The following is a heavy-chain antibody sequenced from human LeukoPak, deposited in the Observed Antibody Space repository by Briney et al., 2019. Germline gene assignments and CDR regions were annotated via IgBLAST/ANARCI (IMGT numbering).Heavy chain of an antibody. CDR2: INSDGSST. Sequence: QTGGSLRLSCAASGFAFSNYWMHWVRQAPGKGLVLVSRINSDGSSTSYADSVKGRFTISRDNAKNTLCLQMNSLRAEDTAMYYCARSQSLGYWGQGTLVTVSS. CDR1: GFAFSNYW. J-gene: IGHJ4*02. V-gene: IGHV3-74*01. CDR3: ARSQSLGY. D-gene: IGHD1-26*01.